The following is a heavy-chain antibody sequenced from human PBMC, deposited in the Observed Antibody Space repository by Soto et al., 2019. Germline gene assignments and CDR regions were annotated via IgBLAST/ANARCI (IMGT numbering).Heavy chain of an antibody. CDR3: ARAWSGHGYYYYGMDV. CDR1: GFTFSDYY. J-gene: IGHJ6*02. V-gene: IGHV3-11*01. CDR2: ISSSGSTI. Sequence: PGGSLRLSCAASGFTFSDYYMSWIRQAPGKGLEWVSYISSSGSTIYYADSVKGQFTISRDNAKNSLYLQMNSLRAEDTAVYYCARAWSGHGYYYYGMDVWGQGTTVTVSS. D-gene: IGHD3-3*01.